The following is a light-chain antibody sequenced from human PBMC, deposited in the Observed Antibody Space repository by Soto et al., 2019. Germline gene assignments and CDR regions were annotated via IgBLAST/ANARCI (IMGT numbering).Light chain of an antibody. CDR1: QSISSW. CDR2: DAS. Sequence: DIQMTQSLSTLSASVGDRVTITCRASQSISSWLAWYQQKPGKAPKLLIYDASSLESGVPSRFSGSGSGTEFTLTISSLQPDDFATYYCQQYNSMAWTFGQGTKVEIK. J-gene: IGKJ1*01. CDR3: QQYNSMAWT. V-gene: IGKV1-5*01.